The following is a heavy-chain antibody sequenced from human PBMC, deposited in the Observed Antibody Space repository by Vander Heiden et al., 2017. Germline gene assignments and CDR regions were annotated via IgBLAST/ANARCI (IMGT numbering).Heavy chain of an antibody. Sequence: EVQLLESGGGLVQPGGSLRLCCAAPAYSPCSYAISWVRQSPGEGLGWVSAISGGGGSTYYADCVNGRFTISRDNSKNTLYLQMNSLRAEDTAVYYCAKDLGTSEDDAFDIWGQGTMVTVSS. CDR2: ISGGGGST. D-gene: IGHD7-27*01. CDR3: AKDLGTSEDDAFDI. J-gene: IGHJ3*02. CDR1: AYSPCSYA. V-gene: IGHV3-23*01.